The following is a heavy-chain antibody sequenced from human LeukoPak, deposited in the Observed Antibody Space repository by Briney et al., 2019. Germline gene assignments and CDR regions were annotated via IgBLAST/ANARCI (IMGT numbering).Heavy chain of an antibody. CDR3: ARATRRNYYYDSSGYLFDY. V-gene: IGHV3-66*01. CDR1: GFTVSSNY. Sequence: GGSLRLSCAASGFTVSSNYMSWVRQAPGKGLEWVSVIYSGGSTYYADPVKGRFTISRDNSKNTLYLQMNSLRAEDTAVYYCARATRRNYYYDSSGYLFDYWGQGTLVTVSS. J-gene: IGHJ4*02. CDR2: IYSGGST. D-gene: IGHD3-22*01.